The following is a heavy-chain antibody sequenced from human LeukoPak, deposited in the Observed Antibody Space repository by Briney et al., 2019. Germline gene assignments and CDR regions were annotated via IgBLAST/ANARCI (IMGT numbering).Heavy chain of an antibody. J-gene: IGHJ4*02. V-gene: IGHV5-51*01. CDR1: GYRFTSYW. Sequence: GESLKISCKGSGYRFTSYWIGWVRQMPGKGLEWMGIIYPGDSDTRYSPSFQGQVTISADKSISTAYLQWSSLKASDTAMYYCALSVRRDGYNYDYWGQGTLVTVSS. CDR2: IYPGDSDT. CDR3: ALSVRRDGYNYDY. D-gene: IGHD5-24*01.